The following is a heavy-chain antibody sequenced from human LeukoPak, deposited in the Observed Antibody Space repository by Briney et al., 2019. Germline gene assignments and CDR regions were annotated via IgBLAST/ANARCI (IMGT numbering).Heavy chain of an antibody. CDR2: IIPIFGTA. J-gene: IGHJ4*02. Sequence: GASVKVSCKASGGTFSSYAISWVRQAPGQGLEWMGGIIPIFGTANYAQKFQGRVTITADESTSTAYMELSSLRSEDTAVYYCARSPRMTIFGVGTGDYFDYWGQGTLVTVSS. D-gene: IGHD3-3*01. CDR1: GGTFSSYA. V-gene: IGHV1-69*13. CDR3: ARSPRMTIFGVGTGDYFDY.